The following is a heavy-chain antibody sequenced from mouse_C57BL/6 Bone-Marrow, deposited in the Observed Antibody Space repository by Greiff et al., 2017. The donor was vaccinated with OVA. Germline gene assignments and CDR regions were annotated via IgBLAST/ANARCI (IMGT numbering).Heavy chain of an antibody. Sequence: EVKLVESGPGLVKPSQSLSLTCSVTGYSITSGYYWNWIRQFPGNKLEWMGYISYDGSNNYNPSLKNRISITRDTSKNQFFLKLNSVTTEDTATYYCARSHYYGSSVFAYWGQGTLVTVSA. CDR2: ISYDGSN. D-gene: IGHD1-1*01. CDR3: ARSHYYGSSVFAY. J-gene: IGHJ3*01. V-gene: IGHV3-6*01. CDR1: GYSITSGYY.